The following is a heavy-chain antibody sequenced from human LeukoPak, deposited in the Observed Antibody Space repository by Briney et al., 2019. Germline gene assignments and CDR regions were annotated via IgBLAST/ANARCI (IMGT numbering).Heavy chain of an antibody. Sequence: PGGSLRLSCAASGFTFSSYWMSWVRQVTGKGLEWVASINQDGSEKYYVDSVKGRFTISRDNAKNSLYLQMNSLRAEDTAVYYCARIAARIFDYWGQGTLVTVSS. J-gene: IGHJ4*02. CDR2: INQDGSEK. D-gene: IGHD6-6*01. V-gene: IGHV3-7*05. CDR3: ARIAARIFDY. CDR1: GFTFSSYW.